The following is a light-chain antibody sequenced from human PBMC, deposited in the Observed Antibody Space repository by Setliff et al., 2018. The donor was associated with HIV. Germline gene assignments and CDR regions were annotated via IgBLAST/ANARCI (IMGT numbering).Light chain of an antibody. CDR2: EVS. CDR3: SSYTSIITSV. J-gene: IGLJ1*01. V-gene: IGLV2-18*02. CDR1: SSDVGNYNR. Sequence: QSALTQPPSVSGSPGQSVTISCTGTSSDVGNYNRVSWYQQPPGAAPKLIIYEVSNRPSGVPDRFSGSKSGNTASLTISGLQAEDEALYFCSSYTSIITSVFGTGTKVTVL.